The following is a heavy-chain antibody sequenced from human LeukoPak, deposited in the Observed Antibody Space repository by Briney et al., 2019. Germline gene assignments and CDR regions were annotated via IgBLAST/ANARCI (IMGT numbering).Heavy chain of an antibody. CDR3: ARRKVVTATAYYFDY. V-gene: IGHV4-59*08. Sequence: SETLSLTCTVSGGSISSYYWSWIRQPPGKGLEWIGYIYYSGSTNYNPSLKSRATISVDTSKNQFSLKLSSVTAADTAVYYCARRKVVTATAYYFDYWGQGTLVTVSS. CDR2: IYYSGST. J-gene: IGHJ4*02. CDR1: GGSISSYY. D-gene: IGHD2-21*02.